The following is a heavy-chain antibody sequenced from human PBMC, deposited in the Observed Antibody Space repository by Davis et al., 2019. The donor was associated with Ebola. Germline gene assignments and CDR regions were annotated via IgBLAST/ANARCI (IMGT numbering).Heavy chain of an antibody. V-gene: IGHV4-39*01. Sequence: MPSETLSLTCTVSGGSISSSSYYWGWIRQPPGKGLEWIGSIYYSGSTYYNPSLKSRVTISVDTSKNQFSLKLSSVTAADTAVYYCASPWPRLAGYFDLWGRGTLVTVSS. CDR3: ASPWPRLAGYFDL. CDR2: IYYSGST. J-gene: IGHJ2*01. D-gene: IGHD2-21*01. CDR1: GGSISSSSYY.